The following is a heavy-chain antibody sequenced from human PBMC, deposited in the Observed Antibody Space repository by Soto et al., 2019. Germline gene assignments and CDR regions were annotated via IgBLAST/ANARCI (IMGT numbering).Heavy chain of an antibody. CDR3: ARAHTNSSGCYERLWDAFDI. CDR1: GGTFSSYA. D-gene: IGHD6-19*01. Sequence: SVKVSCKASGGTFSSYAISWVRQAPGQGLEWMGGIIPIFGTANYAQKFQGRVTITADESTSTAYMELSSLRSEDTAVYYCARAHTNSSGCYERLWDAFDIWGQGTMVTVSS. J-gene: IGHJ3*02. CDR2: IIPIFGTA. V-gene: IGHV1-69*13.